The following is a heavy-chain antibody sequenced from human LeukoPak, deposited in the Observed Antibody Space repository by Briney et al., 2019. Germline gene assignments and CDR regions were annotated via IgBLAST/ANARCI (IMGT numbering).Heavy chain of an antibody. CDR2: MKPDGSVK. Sequence: GGCLSLSCVASVFTIRNSWMTCVRRAPGKGLEWVANMKPDGSVKSYVGFVKDRFTVSRDNAKNSVFLQMNGLRADDTAVYYCGRDPAWGAIDYWGQGTLVTVSS. CDR3: GRDPAWGAIDY. CDR1: VFTIRNSW. V-gene: IGHV3-7*01. D-gene: IGHD7-27*01. J-gene: IGHJ4*02.